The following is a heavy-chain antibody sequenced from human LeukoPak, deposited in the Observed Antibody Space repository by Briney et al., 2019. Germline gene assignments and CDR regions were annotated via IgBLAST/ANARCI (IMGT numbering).Heavy chain of an antibody. CDR2: IYYSGSA. CDR1: GGSISSSSYF. J-gene: IGHJ4*02. V-gene: IGHV4-39*07. Sequence: SETLSLTCTVSGGSISSSSYFWGWIRQPPGKGLEWIGTIYYSGSAHYHPSLKSRVTISVDTSKNQFSLKLSSVTAADTAVYYCAREPRITMVRGVIIGYFDYWGQGTLVTVSS. D-gene: IGHD3-10*01. CDR3: AREPRITMVRGVIIGYFDY.